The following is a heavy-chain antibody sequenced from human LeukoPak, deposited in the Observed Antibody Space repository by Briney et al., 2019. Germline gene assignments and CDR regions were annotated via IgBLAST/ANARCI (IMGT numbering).Heavy chain of an antibody. CDR1: GFTFSSYA. D-gene: IGHD3-9*01. J-gene: IGHJ4*02. Sequence: GGSLRLSCAASGFTFSSYAMHWVRQAPGKGVEWGAVISYDGSNKYYADSVKGRFTISRDNSKNTLYLQMNSLRAEDTAVYYCARAGRYFDWLLLDYWGQGTLVTVSS. CDR3: ARAGRYFDWLLLDY. CDR2: ISYDGSNK. V-gene: IGHV3-30*04.